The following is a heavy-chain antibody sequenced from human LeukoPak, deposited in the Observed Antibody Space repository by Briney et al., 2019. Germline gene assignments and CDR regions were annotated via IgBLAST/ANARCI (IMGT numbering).Heavy chain of an antibody. CDR1: GITFSSYW. Sequence: GGSLRLSCATSGITFSSYWMSWVRQAPGKGLEWVANVKPDESEKYYVDSVKGRFTISRDNAKNSLYLQMNSLRAEDTAVYYCAREWLLVGATDFWGQGTLVTVSS. D-gene: IGHD1-26*01. J-gene: IGHJ4*02. CDR3: AREWLLVGATDF. V-gene: IGHV3-7*01. CDR2: VKPDESEK.